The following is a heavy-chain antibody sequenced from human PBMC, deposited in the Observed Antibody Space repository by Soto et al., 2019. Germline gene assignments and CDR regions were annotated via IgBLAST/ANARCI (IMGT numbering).Heavy chain of an antibody. CDR1: GDSVSSNSAA. Sequence: SQTLSLTCAISGDSVSSNSAAWNWIRQSPSRGLEWLGRTYYRSKWYNDYAVSVKSRIAINPDTSKNQFSLQLNSVTPEDTAVYYCARVGNITIFGVVTLFDYWGQGTLVTVSS. J-gene: IGHJ4*02. CDR2: TYYRSKWYN. CDR3: ARVGNITIFGVVTLFDY. D-gene: IGHD3-3*01. V-gene: IGHV6-1*01.